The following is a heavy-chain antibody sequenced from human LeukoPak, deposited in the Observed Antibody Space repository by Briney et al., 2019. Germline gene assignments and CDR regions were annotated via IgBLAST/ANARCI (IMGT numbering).Heavy chain of an antibody. Sequence: GGSLRLSCAASGFTFSSYSMNWVRQAPGKGLEWVSSISSSDSYIYYADSVKGRFTISRDNAKNSLYLQVNSLRAEDTAVYYCARVSDTAMVKDFDYWGQGTLVTVSS. D-gene: IGHD5-18*01. CDR1: GFTFSSYS. CDR3: ARVSDTAMVKDFDY. CDR2: ISSSDSYI. V-gene: IGHV3-21*01. J-gene: IGHJ4*02.